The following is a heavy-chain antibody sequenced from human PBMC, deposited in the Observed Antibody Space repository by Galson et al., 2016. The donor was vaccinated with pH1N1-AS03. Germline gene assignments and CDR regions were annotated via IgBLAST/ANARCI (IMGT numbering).Heavy chain of an antibody. J-gene: IGHJ4*02. V-gene: IGHV4-38-2*01. D-gene: IGHD1-26*01. CDR2: ISHSGNT. CDR1: GYSISSGFH. CDR3: ARFSGSYQFDY. Sequence: ETLSPTCAVSGYSISSGFHWAWVRQPPSKGLEWIGTISHSGNTYYNPSLKSRVTMSVNTSKNQFSLKLSSVTAADAAVYYCARFSGSYQFDYWGQGTLVTVSS.